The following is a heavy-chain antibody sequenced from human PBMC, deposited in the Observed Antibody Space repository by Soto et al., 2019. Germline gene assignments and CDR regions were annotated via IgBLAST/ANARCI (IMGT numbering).Heavy chain of an antibody. CDR1: GGTFSSYA. Sequence: QVQLVQSGAEVKKPGSSVKVSCKASGGTFSSYAISWVRQAPGQGLEWMGGIIPIFGTANYAQKFQGRVTITAAESTSTAYMELSSLRSEDTAVYYCARDKRKYQLLGYYYGMDVWGQGTTVTVSS. CDR3: ARDKRKYQLLGYYYGMDV. J-gene: IGHJ6*02. V-gene: IGHV1-69*01. CDR2: IIPIFGTA. D-gene: IGHD2-2*01.